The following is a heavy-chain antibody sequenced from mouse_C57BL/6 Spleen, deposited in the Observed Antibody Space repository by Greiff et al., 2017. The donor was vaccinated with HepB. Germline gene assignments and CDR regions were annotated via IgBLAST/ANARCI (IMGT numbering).Heavy chain of an antibody. CDR2: IHPNSGST. V-gene: IGHV1-64*01. CDR3: AREDGNHWYFDV. Sequence: VQLQQPGAELVKPGASVKLSCPASGYTFTSYWMHWVKQRPGQGLEWIGMIHPNSGSTNYNEKFKSKATLTVVKSSSTAYMQLSSLTSEDSAVYYCAREDGNHWYFDVWGTGTTVTVSS. D-gene: IGHD2-1*01. J-gene: IGHJ1*03. CDR1: GYTFTSYW.